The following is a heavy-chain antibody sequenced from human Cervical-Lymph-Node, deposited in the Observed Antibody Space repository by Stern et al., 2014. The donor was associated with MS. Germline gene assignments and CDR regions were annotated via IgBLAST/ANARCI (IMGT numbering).Heavy chain of an antibody. V-gene: IGHV5-51*01. Sequence: VQLMQSGAEVKKPGESLKISCKGSGYSFTANWIAWVRQMPGKGLEWMGIIYPGDSDTSYSPPFQGQVTISADKSISTAYLQWSSLKASDTAMYYCARDYGDYAFDYWGQGTLVTVSS. CDR1: GYSFTANW. CDR2: IYPGDSDT. J-gene: IGHJ4*02. CDR3: ARDYGDYAFDY. D-gene: IGHD4-17*01.